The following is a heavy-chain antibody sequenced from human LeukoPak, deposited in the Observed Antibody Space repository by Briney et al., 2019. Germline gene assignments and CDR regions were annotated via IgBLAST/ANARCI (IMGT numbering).Heavy chain of an antibody. CDR2: IRSKTYGGTT. Sequence: GGSLRLSCTASGITFGDYGVSWFRQAPGRGLEWIGFIRSKTYGGTTEDAASVRGRFTLSRDDSKNIVYLEMNILRAEDTAVYYCSTDYWRLGFDYWGQGTLVTVSS. J-gene: IGHJ4*02. CDR3: STDYWRLGFDY. D-gene: IGHD1-1*01. V-gene: IGHV3-49*03. CDR1: GITFGDYG.